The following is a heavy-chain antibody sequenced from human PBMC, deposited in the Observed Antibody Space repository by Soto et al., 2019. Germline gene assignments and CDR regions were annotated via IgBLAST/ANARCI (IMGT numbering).Heavy chain of an antibody. J-gene: IGHJ6*03. V-gene: IGHV5-51*01. CDR3: ARQSSYGSGSHYYYYMDV. Sequence: PGXSLKISCKGSGYSFASYWIGWVRQMPGKCLEWMGIIYPGDSDTRYSPSFQGQVTISADKSISTAYLQWSSLKASDTAMYYCARQSSYGSGSHYYYYMDVWGKGTTVTVSS. CDR2: IYPGDSDT. D-gene: IGHD3-10*01. CDR1: GYSFASYW.